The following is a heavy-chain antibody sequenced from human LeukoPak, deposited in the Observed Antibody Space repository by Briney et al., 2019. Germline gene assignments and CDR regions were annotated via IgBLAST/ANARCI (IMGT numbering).Heavy chain of an antibody. J-gene: IGHJ4*02. CDR3: AREPNYSSGWPLDS. CDR1: GFTFSDFY. V-gene: IGHV3-11*04. CDR2: ISSSGSSI. Sequence: GGSLRLSCAASGFTFSDFYMSWIRQAPGKGLEWISYISSSGSSIYYADSVKGRFTISRDNAKSTLYLQMNSLRPEDAAVYYCAREPNYSSGWPLDSWGQGTLVTVSS. D-gene: IGHD6-19*01.